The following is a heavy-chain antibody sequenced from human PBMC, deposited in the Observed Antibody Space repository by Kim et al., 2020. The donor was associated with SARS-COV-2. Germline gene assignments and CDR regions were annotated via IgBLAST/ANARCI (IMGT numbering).Heavy chain of an antibody. D-gene: IGHD5-12*01. Sequence: ADSVRGRFTIARDKSKNTLYLQRNSLRAEDTAVYYCAKAKEMATTPFDYWGQGTLVTVSS. J-gene: IGHJ4*02. V-gene: IGHV3-23*01. CDR3: AKAKEMATTPFDY.